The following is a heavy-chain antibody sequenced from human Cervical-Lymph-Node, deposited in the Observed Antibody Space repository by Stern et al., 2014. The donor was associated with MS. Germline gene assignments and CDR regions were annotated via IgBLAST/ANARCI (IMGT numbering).Heavy chain of an antibody. CDR2: IWYDGSNT. CDR3: AREGGNTAEYFQH. CDR1: GFTFSSSG. V-gene: IGHV3-33*01. J-gene: IGHJ1*01. D-gene: IGHD4-23*01. Sequence: VQLAESGGGVVQPGRSLRLSCAASGFTFSSSGMHWVRQAPGKGLEWLAIIWYDGSNTYYADSVKGRFTISRDNSKNTLYLQMNSLRAEDTAVYYCAREGGNTAEYFQHWGQGTLVTVSS.